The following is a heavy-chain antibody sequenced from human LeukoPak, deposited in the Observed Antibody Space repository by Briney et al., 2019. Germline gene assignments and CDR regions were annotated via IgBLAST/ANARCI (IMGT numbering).Heavy chain of an antibody. CDR3: TTAPPRDIVVVIDY. CDR2: MKSKTDGGTT. V-gene: IGHV3-15*01. D-gene: IGHD2-21*01. CDR1: GFTFGNAW. Sequence: GGSPRLSCAVSGFTFGNAWMSWVRQAPGKGLEWVGRMKSKTDGGTTDYAAPVKGRFTISRDDSKNTLYLQMNSLKTEDTAMYYCTTAPPRDIVVVIDYRGQGTQVTVSS. J-gene: IGHJ4*02.